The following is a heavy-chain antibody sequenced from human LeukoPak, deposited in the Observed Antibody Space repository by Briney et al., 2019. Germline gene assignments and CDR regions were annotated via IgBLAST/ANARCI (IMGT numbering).Heavy chain of an antibody. V-gene: IGHV3-48*03. CDR3: ARCRYTSGWLDAFDI. Sequence: GESLKISCAASGXTFSSYEMNWVRQAPGKGLELVSYISTSGSSKHYGDSVKGRLTISRDNAKNSLYLQMNSLRGDDTAVYYCARCRYTSGWLDAFDIWGQGTMVTVSS. D-gene: IGHD6-19*01. J-gene: IGHJ3*02. CDR2: ISTSGSSK. CDR1: GXTFSSYE.